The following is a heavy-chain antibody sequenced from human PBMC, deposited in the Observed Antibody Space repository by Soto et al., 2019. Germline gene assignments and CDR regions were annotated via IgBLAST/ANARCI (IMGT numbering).Heavy chain of an antibody. CDR2: THYTEST. Sequence: QVQLQESGPGLVKPSETLSLTCTVSGGSISSYYWSWIRHPPGKGLEWIGYTHYTESTYYNPSLKMRVTISVDTSKNQLSLKLTSVTAADAAVYYCARECEGSGKNNWFDAGGQGSLVTVSS. D-gene: IGHD3-10*01. V-gene: IGHV4-59*01. CDR3: ARECEGSGKNNWFDA. J-gene: IGHJ5*02. CDR1: GGSISSYY.